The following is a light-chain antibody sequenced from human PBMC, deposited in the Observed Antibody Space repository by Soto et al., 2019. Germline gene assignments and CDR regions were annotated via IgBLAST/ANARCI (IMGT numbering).Light chain of an antibody. CDR2: GTN. V-gene: IGLV8-61*01. J-gene: IGLJ1*01. Sequence: QTVVTQEPSFSVSPGGTVTLTCGLSSGSVSTGHFPSWYQQTPGQAPRTLIYGTNSRSSGVPDRFSGSILGPKAALTITGAQAYDESEYYCVLYMGGGTYVFGAGTKLTVL. CDR3: VLYMGGGTYV. CDR1: SGSVSTGHF.